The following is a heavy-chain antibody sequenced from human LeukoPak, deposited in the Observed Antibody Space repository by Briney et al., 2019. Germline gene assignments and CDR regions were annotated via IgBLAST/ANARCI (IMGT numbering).Heavy chain of an antibody. CDR2: ISSSSSTI. CDR1: GFTFSSYS. CDR3: ARENFDYYDSSGPLDY. Sequence: GGSLRLSCAASGFTFSSYSMNWVRQAPGKGLEWVSYISSSSSTIYYADSVKGRFTISRDNAKNSLYLQMNSLRAEDTAVYYCARENFDYYDSSGPLDYWGQGTLVTVSS. V-gene: IGHV3-48*04. D-gene: IGHD3-22*01. J-gene: IGHJ4*02.